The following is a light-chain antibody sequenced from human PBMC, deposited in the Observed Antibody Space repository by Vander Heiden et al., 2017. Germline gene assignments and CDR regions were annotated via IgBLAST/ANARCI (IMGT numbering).Light chain of an antibody. V-gene: IGLV1-44*01. CDR1: SSNSGNWP. CDR2: SNH. J-gene: IGLJ1*01. Sequence: QSALTPPPSASVAPAPRITSAGARSSSNSGNWPVNWDQQLPGTAPKLLIYSNHLRPSGVPDRIAGSKCGNSASLAFSGLQSEDEADDYCVAWDDSSNGYVFGSGTTVTVL. CDR3: VAWDDSSNGYV.